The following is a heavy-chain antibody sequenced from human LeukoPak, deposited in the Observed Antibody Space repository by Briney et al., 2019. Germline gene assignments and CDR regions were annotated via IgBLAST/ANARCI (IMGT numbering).Heavy chain of an antibody. J-gene: IGHJ4*02. CDR2: INPTGDST. Sequence: GASVKVSFKASGHTFSSYYMHWVRQAPGQGLEWVGLINPTGDSTNYAQNFRGRVTMTRDTSTSTVYMDLSSLRSEDTAVYYCAREASGGYFDYWGQGTLVTVSS. D-gene: IGHD4-23*01. CDR3: AREASGGYFDY. CDR1: GHTFSSYY. V-gene: IGHV1-46*01.